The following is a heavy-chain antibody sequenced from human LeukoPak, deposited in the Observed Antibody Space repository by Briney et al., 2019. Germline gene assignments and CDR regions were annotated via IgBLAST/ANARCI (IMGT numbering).Heavy chain of an antibody. CDR1: GLPFSNYA. D-gene: IGHD5-12*01. CDR2: ISGGGGTT. V-gene: IGHV3-23*01. Sequence: PGGSLRLSCAASGLPFSNYAMNWVRQAPGKGLEWVSAISGGGGTTYYADSVKGRFTISRDNSKNTLFLQMNSLRAEDTAVYYCAKDREGLSSGYDLEYFDYWGQGTLVTVSS. CDR3: AKDREGLSSGYDLEYFDY. J-gene: IGHJ4*02.